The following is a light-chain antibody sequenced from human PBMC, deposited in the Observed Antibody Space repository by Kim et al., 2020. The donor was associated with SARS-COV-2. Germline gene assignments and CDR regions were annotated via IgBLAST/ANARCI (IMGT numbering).Light chain of an antibody. CDR1: QSVLSSSSNKYY. CDR3: QQYYSAPPT. V-gene: IGKV4-1*01. Sequence: RATINCRSSQSVLSSSSNKYYLAWYQQKPGQPPKLLIYWASTRESGVPDRFSGSGSGTDFTLTISSLQAEDVAVYYCQQYYSAPPTFGQGTKLEI. CDR2: WAS. J-gene: IGKJ2*01.